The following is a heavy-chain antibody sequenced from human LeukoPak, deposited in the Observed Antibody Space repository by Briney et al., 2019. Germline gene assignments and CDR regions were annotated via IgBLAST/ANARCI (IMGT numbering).Heavy chain of an antibody. Sequence: SETLSLTCTVSGGSISSGGYYWSWIRQHPGKGLEWIGYIYYSGSTYYNPSLKSRVTISVDTSKNQFSLKLSSVTAADTAVYYCARDMMATKNRYFDLWGRGTLVTVSS. V-gene: IGHV4-31*03. CDR2: IYYSGST. J-gene: IGHJ2*01. CDR1: GGSISSGGYY. CDR3: ARDMMATKNRYFDL. D-gene: IGHD5-24*01.